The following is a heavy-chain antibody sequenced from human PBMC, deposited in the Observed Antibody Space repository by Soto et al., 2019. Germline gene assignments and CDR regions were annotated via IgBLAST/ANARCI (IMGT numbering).Heavy chain of an antibody. CDR1: GGSFSGYY. CDR2: INHSGST. J-gene: IGHJ4*02. Sequence: SETLSLTCAVYGGSFSGYYWSWIRQPPGKXLEWIGEINHSGSTNYNPSLKSRVTISVDTSKNQFSLKLSSVTAADTAVYYCARGGPALRYFDWLLATFDYWGQGTLVTVSS. D-gene: IGHD3-9*01. V-gene: IGHV4-34*01. CDR3: ARGGPALRYFDWLLATFDY.